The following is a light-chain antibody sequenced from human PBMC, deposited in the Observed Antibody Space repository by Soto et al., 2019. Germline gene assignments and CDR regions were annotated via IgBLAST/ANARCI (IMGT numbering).Light chain of an antibody. CDR3: QQYNNWPPT. Sequence: EIVLTQSPGTLSLSPGERATLSCWASQSVSNRYLAWYQQKPGQAPRLLIYGASTRATGIPARFSGSGSGTEFTLTISSLQSEDFAVYYCQQYNNWPPTFGPGTKVDIK. J-gene: IGKJ3*01. CDR1: QSVSNRY. CDR2: GAS. V-gene: IGKV3-15*01.